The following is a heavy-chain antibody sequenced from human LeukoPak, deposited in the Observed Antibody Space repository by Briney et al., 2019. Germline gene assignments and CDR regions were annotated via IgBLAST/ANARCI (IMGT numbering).Heavy chain of an antibody. J-gene: IGHJ4*02. Sequence: SETLSLTCTVSVGSISSSSYYWGWIRQPPGKGLEWIGSIYYSGSTYYNPSLKSRVTISVDTSKNQFSLKLSSVTAADTAVYYCARQPLELELRRPIDYWGQGTLVTVSS. CDR3: ARQPLELELRRPIDY. V-gene: IGHV4-39*01. CDR1: VGSISSSSYY. D-gene: IGHD1-7*01. CDR2: IYYSGST.